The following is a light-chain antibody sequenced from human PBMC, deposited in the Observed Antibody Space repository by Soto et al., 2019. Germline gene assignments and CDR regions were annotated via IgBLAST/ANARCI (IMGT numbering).Light chain of an antibody. CDR2: DAS. CDR3: QQYSDLPMT. Sequence: EIVLTQPPATLSLSPGERASLSCRASQSVSSYLAWYQQKPGQAPRLLIYDASNRATGIPARFSGSGSGTDFTLTISSLEPEDFAVYFCQQYSDLPMTFGQGDQGGY. J-gene: IGKJ1*01. V-gene: IGKV3-11*01. CDR1: QSVSSY.